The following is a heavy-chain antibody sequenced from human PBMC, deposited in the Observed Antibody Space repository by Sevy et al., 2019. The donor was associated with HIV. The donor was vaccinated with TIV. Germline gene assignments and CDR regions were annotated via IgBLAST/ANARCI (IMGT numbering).Heavy chain of an antibody. V-gene: IGHV5-51*01. CDR1: GYNFTPYW. CDR2: IYPGDSDV. CDR3: ATQGDSDGFDY. J-gene: IGHJ4*02. Sequence: GESLKISCKGSGYNFTPYWIGWVRQMPGKGLEWMGIIYPGDSDVGYSPSFQGQVTISVDKSITTAYLQWNSLKASDTAMYYCATQGDSDGFDYWGQGTLVTVSS. D-gene: IGHD2-21*02.